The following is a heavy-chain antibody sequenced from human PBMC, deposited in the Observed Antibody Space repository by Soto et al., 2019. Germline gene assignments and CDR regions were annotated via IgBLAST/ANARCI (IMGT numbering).Heavy chain of an antibody. Sequence: QVQLVESGGGVVQPGRSLRLSCAASGFTFSSYGMHWVRQAPGKGLEWVAVISYDGSNKYYADSVKGRFTISRDNSKNTLYLQMNSLRAEDTAVYYCAKDPYDILTGYYNYYYYYGMDVWGQGTTVTVSS. J-gene: IGHJ6*02. CDR2: ISYDGSNK. D-gene: IGHD3-9*01. CDR3: AKDPYDILTGYYNYYYYYGMDV. CDR1: GFTFSSYG. V-gene: IGHV3-30*18.